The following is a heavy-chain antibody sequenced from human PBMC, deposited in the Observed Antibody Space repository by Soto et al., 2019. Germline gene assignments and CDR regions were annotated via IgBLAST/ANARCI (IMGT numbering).Heavy chain of an antibody. J-gene: IGHJ4*02. CDR3: ARDPDLIEAAGNYFDY. D-gene: IGHD6-13*01. Sequence: GGSLRLSCSVSGFTLNTYSMHWVRQAPGKGLEWMAVVSFDGVNKHYRDSVKGRFTISRDIAKNMLYLQMTSLRLEDTALYYCARDPDLIEAAGNYFDYWGQGTLVTVSS. V-gene: IGHV3-30-3*01. CDR2: VSFDGVNK. CDR1: GFTLNTYS.